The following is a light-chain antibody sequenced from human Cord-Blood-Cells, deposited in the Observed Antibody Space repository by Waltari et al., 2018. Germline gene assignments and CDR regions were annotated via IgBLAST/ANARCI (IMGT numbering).Light chain of an antibody. CDR1: QSVSSY. V-gene: IGKV3-11*01. J-gene: IGKJ1*01. CDR3: QQRSNWPRT. Sequence: DIVFTQSPDTLSLSPGERATLSCRASQSVSSYLAWYQQKPGQAPRLLIYDASNRATGIPARFSGSGSGTDFTLTISSLEPEDFAVYYCQQRSNWPRTFGQGTKVEIK. CDR2: DAS.